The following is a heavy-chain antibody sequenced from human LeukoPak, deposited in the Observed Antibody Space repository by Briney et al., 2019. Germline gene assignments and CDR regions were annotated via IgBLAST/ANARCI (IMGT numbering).Heavy chain of an antibody. CDR3: ARSRAGYDWDY. Sequence: GGSLRLSCAASGFTFSSHGMLWVRQAPGKGLEGVAVIWYDGSNKYYADSVRGRFTISRDNSKNTLDLQMNSLRTEDTAVYYCARSRAGYDWDYWGQGTLVTVSS. D-gene: IGHD5-24*01. CDR2: IWYDGSNK. CDR1: GFTFSSHG. V-gene: IGHV3-33*01. J-gene: IGHJ4*02.